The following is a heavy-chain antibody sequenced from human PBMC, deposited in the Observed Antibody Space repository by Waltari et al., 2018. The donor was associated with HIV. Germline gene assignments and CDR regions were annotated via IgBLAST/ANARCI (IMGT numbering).Heavy chain of an antibody. CDR2: IRYDGSNK. V-gene: IGHV3-30*02. D-gene: IGHD2-2*01. CDR1: GFTFRGNG. J-gene: IGHJ4*02. CDR3: TKDRVGGAFDY. Sequence: QVQLVEPGGGVVEPGGSLRLSCEASGFTFRGNGMYWVRQVPGKGGEWVAFIRYDGSNKYKADFVKGLFTIYRDNSKNTLYLQMNSLGADDTAVYYCTKDRVGGAFDYWGQGTLVTVSS.